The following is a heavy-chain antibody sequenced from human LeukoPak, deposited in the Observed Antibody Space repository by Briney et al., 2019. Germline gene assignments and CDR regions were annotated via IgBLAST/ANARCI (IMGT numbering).Heavy chain of an antibody. J-gene: IGHJ4*02. CDR2: IDTNTGNP. Sequence: GSVKVSCKASGYTFTTYAMNWVRQAPGQGLEYMGWIDTNTGNPTYAQGFTGRFVFSLDTSVSTAYLQISSLKAEDSAIYFCANCYDSSGFFAYWGQGTLVTVSS. V-gene: IGHV7-4-1*02. D-gene: IGHD3-22*01. CDR1: GYTFTTYA. CDR3: ANCYDSSGFFAY.